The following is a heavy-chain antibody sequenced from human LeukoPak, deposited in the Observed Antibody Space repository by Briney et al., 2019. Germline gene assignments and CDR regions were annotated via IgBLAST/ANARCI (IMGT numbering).Heavy chain of an antibody. CDR1: GGTFSSYA. D-gene: IGHD2-15*01. CDR2: IIPILGIA. CDR3: ASPSSLAATHYYYGMDV. Sequence: SVKVSCKASGGTFSSYAISWVRQAPGQGLEWMGRIIPILGIANYAQKFQGRVTITADKSTSTAYMELSSLRSEDTAVYYCASPSSLAATHYYYGMDVWGQGTTVTVSS. J-gene: IGHJ6*02. V-gene: IGHV1-69*04.